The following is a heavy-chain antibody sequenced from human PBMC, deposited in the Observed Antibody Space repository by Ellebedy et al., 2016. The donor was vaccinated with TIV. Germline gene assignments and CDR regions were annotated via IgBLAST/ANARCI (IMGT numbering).Heavy chain of an antibody. CDR1: GYTFTSYY. V-gene: IGHV1-46*01. J-gene: IGHJ4*02. D-gene: IGHD4-17*01. Sequence: ASVKVSCXASGYTFTSYYMHWVRQAPGQGLEWMGIINPSGGSTSYAQKFQGRVTMTRDTSISTAYMELSRLRSDDTAVYYCARNDYVFFDYWGQGTLVTVSS. CDR3: ARNDYVFFDY. CDR2: INPSGGST.